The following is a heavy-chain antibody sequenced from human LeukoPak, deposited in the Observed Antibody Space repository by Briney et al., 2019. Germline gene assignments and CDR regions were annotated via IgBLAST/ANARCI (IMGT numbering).Heavy chain of an antibody. CDR3: ARDPGYCSGGSCRLSVRYYYYGMDV. D-gene: IGHD2-15*01. CDR1: GGSISGSSYY. CDR2: IYYRGST. J-gene: IGHJ6*02. Sequence: SETLSLTCTVSGGSISGSSYYCVWIRQPPGKGLEWIGSIYYRGSTYYNPSLNSRVTISVDTSKNQFSLKLSFVTAADTAVYYCARDPGYCSGGSCRLSVRYYYYGMDVWGQGTTVTVSS. V-gene: IGHV4-39*07.